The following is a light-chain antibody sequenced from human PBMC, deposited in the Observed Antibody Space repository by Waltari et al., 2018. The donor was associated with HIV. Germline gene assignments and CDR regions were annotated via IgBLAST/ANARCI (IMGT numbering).Light chain of an antibody. CDR2: RNN. CDR3: AAWDDSLNGWV. CDR1: SSNIGRNT. J-gene: IGLJ3*02. V-gene: IGLV1-44*01. Sequence: QSVLTQPPSASGTPGQRVTMSCSGSSSNIGRNTVNWFQQLPGTAPKLLIYRNNQRPSGFPDRFAGSKAGTSASLAISGLQSEDEADYYCAAWDDSLNGWVFGGGTKLTVL.